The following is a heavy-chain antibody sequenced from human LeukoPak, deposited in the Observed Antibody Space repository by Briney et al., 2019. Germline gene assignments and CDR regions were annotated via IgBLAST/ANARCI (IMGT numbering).Heavy chain of an antibody. V-gene: IGHV1-2*02. D-gene: IGHD3-10*01. CDR3: ARSPMVRGVIIDNWFDP. J-gene: IGHJ5*02. CDR1: GYTFTGYY. CDR2: INPNSGGT. Sequence: EASVKVSCKASGYTFTGYYMHWVRQAPGQGLEWMGWINPNSGGTNYAQKFQGRVTMTRDTSISTAYMELSRLRSDDTAVYYCARSPMVRGVIIDNWFDPWGQGTLVTVSS.